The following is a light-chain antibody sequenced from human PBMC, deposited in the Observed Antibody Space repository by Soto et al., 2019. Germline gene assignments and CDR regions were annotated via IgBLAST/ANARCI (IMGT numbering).Light chain of an antibody. J-gene: IGLJ1*01. CDR1: SSDVGGYNY. CDR2: EVS. CDR3: SSYTSSSTPHV. V-gene: IGLV2-14*01. Sequence: QSALTQPASVSGSPGQSITISGTGTSSDVGGYNYVSWYQQHPGKAPKLMIYEVSNRPSGVSNRFSGSKSGNTASLTISGLQAEDEADYYCSSYTSSSTPHVFGTGTKVTVL.